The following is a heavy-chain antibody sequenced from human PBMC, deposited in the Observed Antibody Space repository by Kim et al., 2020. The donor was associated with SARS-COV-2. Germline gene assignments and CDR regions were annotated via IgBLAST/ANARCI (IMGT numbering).Heavy chain of an antibody. Sequence: GGSLRLSCAASGFTFSSYSMHWVRQAPGKGLEWVSSISSGNNYIYYADSVKGRFTISRDNAKNSLDLQMSSLRAEDTAVYYCVRGQYSTPPFDYWGQGTLVTVSS. D-gene: IGHD6-6*01. CDR3: VRGQYSTPPFDY. CDR2: ISSGNNYI. V-gene: IGHV3-21*01. J-gene: IGHJ4*02. CDR1: GFTFSSYS.